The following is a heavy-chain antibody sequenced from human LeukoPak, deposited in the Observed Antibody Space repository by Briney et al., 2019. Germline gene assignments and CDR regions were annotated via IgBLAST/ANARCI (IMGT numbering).Heavy chain of an antibody. D-gene: IGHD3-10*01. CDR2: IYPDGKA. CDR3: ATLKGWYGEGCFDY. J-gene: IGHJ4*02. V-gene: IGHV3-53*01. Sequence: GESLRLSCAASGVTVSTIYMGWVRQAPGKGLDWVSVIYPDGKAYYAESVKGRFTISRDSSENTLFLQMNSLRAEDTAVYYCATLKGWYGEGCFDYWGQGTLVTVSS. CDR1: GVTVSTIY.